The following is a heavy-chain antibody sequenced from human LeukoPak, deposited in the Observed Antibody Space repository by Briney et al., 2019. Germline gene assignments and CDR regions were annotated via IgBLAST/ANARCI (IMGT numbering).Heavy chain of an antibody. D-gene: IGHD3-10*02. CDR3: AELGITMIGGV. J-gene: IGHJ6*04. CDR1: GFIFSNYW. CDR2: ISSSSSYI. Sequence: GGSLRLSCAASGFIFSNYWMSWVRQAPGKGLEWVSSISSSSSYIYYADSVKGRFTISRDNAKNSLYPQMNSLRAEDTAVYYCAELGITMIGGVWGKGTTVTISS. V-gene: IGHV3-21*01.